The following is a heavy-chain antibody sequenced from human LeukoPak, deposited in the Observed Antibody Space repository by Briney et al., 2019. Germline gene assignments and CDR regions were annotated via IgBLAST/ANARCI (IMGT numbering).Heavy chain of an antibody. D-gene: IGHD1-26*01. CDR3: AREIGGSYLLDY. J-gene: IGHJ4*02. CDR2: ISYDGSNK. V-gene: IGHV3-30*04. Sequence: GGSLRLSCAASGFTFSSYAMHWVRQAPGKGLEWVAVISYDGSNKYYADSVKGRFTISRDNSKNTLYLQMNSLRAEDTAVYYCAREIGGSYLLDYWGQGTLVTVSS. CDR1: GFTFSSYA.